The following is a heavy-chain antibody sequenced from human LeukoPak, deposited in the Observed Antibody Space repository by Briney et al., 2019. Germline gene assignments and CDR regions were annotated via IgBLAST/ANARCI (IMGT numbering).Heavy chain of an antibody. Sequence: SETLSLNCTVSGGSISSYYRTWIRQSPGKGLEWIGHIDYSGSTNYNPSLRSRVTISVDTSKNQFSLKLSYVTAADTAVYYCARDAAIGSGSYRFDPWGQGTLVTVSS. CDR1: GGSISSYY. CDR3: ARDAAIGSGSYRFDP. V-gene: IGHV4-59*01. J-gene: IGHJ5*02. CDR2: IDYSGST. D-gene: IGHD3-10*01.